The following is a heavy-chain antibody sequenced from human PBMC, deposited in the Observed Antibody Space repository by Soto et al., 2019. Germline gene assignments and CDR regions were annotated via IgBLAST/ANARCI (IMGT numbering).Heavy chain of an antibody. CDR3: ARWGPGTYFDY. CDR1: GFTFSSYA. CDR2: ISGSGGST. D-gene: IGHD6-13*01. Sequence: EVQLLDSGGGLVQPGGSLRLSCAASGFTFSSYAMNWVRQAPGKGLEWVSVISGSGGSTYYADSVKGRFTISRDNSKNTMYLQMNSLRAEDTAVYYCARWGPGTYFDYWGQGTLVTVSS. J-gene: IGHJ4*02. V-gene: IGHV3-23*01.